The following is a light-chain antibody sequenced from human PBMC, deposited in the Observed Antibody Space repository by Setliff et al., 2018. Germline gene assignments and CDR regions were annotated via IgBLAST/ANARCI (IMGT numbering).Light chain of an antibody. V-gene: IGLV2-23*02. J-gene: IGLJ2*01. CDR2: DVN. CDR3: YSYAGGDTYAI. Sequence: QSALAQPASVSGSPGQSITISCSGTSSDVGAYDYVSWYQKHPDKAPKLIIYDVNKRPSGVSNRFSGSKSVNTASLTISGLQAEDEGDYCCYSYAGGDTYAIFGGGTKVTVL. CDR1: SSDVGAYDY.